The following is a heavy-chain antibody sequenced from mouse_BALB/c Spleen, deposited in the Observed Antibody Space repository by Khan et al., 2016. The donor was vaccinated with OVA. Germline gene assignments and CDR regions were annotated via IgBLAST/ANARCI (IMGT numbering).Heavy chain of an antibody. J-gene: IGHJ2*01. D-gene: IGHD1-1*01. CDR3: ARRGLRWDFDY. CDR1: GYTFINYW. CDR2: INPSTGYT. V-gene: IGHV1-7*01. Sequence: QVQLQQSGAELAKPGASVKMSCKASGYTFINYWILWVKQRPGQGLEWIGYINPSTGYTEYNQNFKDKATLTADKSYSTAYMQLSSLTSEDSAGYYCARRGLRWDFDYWGQGTTLTVSS.